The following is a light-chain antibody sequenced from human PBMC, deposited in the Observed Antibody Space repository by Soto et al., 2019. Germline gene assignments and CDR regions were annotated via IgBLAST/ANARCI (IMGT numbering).Light chain of an antibody. Sequence: EIVLTQSPATLSVSPGERVTLSCRATQSLGKSLAWYQQRTGQAPRLLIYYASDRATGIPARFSGSGSGTDFTLTISSLEPEDFALYYCPQHNHWPPYTFGQGTRVEIK. CDR1: QSLGKS. CDR2: YAS. CDR3: PQHNHWPPYT. J-gene: IGKJ2*01. V-gene: IGKV3-11*01.